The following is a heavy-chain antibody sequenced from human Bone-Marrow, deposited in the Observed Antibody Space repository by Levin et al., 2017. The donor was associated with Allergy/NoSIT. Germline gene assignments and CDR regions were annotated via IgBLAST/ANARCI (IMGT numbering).Heavy chain of an antibody. J-gene: IGHJ4*02. CDR3: ARGRGGRGMYYFDY. CDR1: GFTFSDYY. D-gene: IGHD3-10*01. V-gene: IGHV3-11*05. CDR2: ISSGSTYT. Sequence: SCAASGFTFSDYYMNWIRQAPGKGLEWVSYISSGSTYTNYADSLKGRFTVFRDNAKNSLYLQMNSLRAEDTAFYYCARGRGGRGMYYFDYWGQGSLVTVSS.